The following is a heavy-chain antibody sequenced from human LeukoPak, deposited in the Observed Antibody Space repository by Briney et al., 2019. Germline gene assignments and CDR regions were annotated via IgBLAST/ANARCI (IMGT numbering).Heavy chain of an antibody. V-gene: IGHV3-9*01. CDR3: AKDNYYDSSGTGAEYFQH. Sequence: GRSLRLSCAASGFTFDDYAMHWVRQAPGKGLEWVSGISWNSGSIGYADSVKGRFTISRDNAKNSLYLQMNSLRAEDTALYYCAKDNYYDSSGTGAEYFQHWGQGTLVTVSS. CDR1: GFTFDDYA. J-gene: IGHJ1*01. CDR2: ISWNSGSI. D-gene: IGHD3-22*01.